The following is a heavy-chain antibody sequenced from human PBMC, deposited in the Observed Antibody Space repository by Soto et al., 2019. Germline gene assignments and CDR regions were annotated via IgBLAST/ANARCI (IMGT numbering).Heavy chain of an antibody. CDR3: AREISSGWAHCFDP. CDR2: ISGYNGNP. V-gene: IGHV1-18*04. Sequence: QVQLVQSGAEVKKPGASVKVSCKASGYTFHSYGISWVRQAPGQGLAWMGTISGYNGNPNYAQLLQGRVTMTTDTSTRTAYMELRSLRSDDTALYYRAREISSGWAHCFDPWCQRNLVTVSS. J-gene: IGHJ5*02. CDR1: GYTFHSYG. D-gene: IGHD6-19*01.